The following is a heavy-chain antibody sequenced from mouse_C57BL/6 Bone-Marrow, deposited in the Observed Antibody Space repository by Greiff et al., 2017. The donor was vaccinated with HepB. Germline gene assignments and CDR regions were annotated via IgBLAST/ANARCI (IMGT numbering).Heavy chain of an antibody. J-gene: IGHJ4*01. CDR3: AREDSKYSDYYAMDY. Sequence: QVQLQQPGAELVKPGASVKMSCKASGYTFTSYWITWVKPRPGQGLEWIGDIYPGSGSTNYNEKFKGKATLTVDTASSTAYMQLSRLTSEDSAVYYYAREDSKYSDYYAMDYWGQGTSVTVSS. D-gene: IGHD2-5*01. V-gene: IGHV1-55*01. CDR1: GYTFTSYW. CDR2: IYPGSGST.